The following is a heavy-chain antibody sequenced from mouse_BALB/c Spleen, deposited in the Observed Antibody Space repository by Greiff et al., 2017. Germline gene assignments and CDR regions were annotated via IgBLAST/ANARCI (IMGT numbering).Heavy chain of an antibody. CDR3: ARGRDYSMDY. Sequence: VKLQQTGPELVKPGASVKISCKASGYSFTDYIMLWVKQSHAKSLEWIGVISTYYGDASYNQKFKGKATMTVDKSSSTAYMELARLTSEDSAIYYCARGRDYSMDYWGQGTSVTVSS. CDR1: GYSFTDYI. D-gene: IGHD1-1*01. CDR2: ISTYYGDA. J-gene: IGHJ4*01. V-gene: IGHV1-67*01.